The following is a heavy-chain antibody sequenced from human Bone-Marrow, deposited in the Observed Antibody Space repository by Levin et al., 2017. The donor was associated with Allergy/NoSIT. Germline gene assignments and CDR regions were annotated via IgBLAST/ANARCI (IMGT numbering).Heavy chain of an antibody. CDR3: ARAPTSMVRGVMGVGFDP. Sequence: SQTLSLTCTVSGGSISSYYWSWLRQPPGKGLEWIGYIYYSGSTNYNPSLKSRVTISVDTSKNQFSLKLSSVTAADTAVYYCARAPTSMVRGVMGVGFDPWGQGTLVTVSS. V-gene: IGHV4-59*01. CDR1: GGSISSYY. J-gene: IGHJ5*02. CDR2: IYYSGST. D-gene: IGHD3-10*01.